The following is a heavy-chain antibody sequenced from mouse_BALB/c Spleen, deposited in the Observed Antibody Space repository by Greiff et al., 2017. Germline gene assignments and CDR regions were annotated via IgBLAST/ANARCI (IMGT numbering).Heavy chain of an antibody. CDR1: GFTFSSYA. J-gene: IGHJ2*01. D-gene: IGHD2-3*01. Sequence: EVMLVESGGGLVKPGGSLKLSCAASGFTFSSYAMSWVRQSPEKRLEWVAEISSGGSYTYYPDTVTGRFTISRDNAKNTLYLEMSSLRSEDTAMYYCARSGMVTTPYYFDYWGQGTTLTVSS. CDR3: ARSGMVTTPYYFDY. V-gene: IGHV5-9-4*01. CDR2: ISSGGSYT.